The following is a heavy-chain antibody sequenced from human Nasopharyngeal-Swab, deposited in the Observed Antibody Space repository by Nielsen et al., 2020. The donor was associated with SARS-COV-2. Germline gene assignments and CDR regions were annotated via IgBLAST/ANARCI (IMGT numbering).Heavy chain of an antibody. V-gene: IGHV4-31*03. Sequence: SETLSLTCTVSGGSFSSGGYYWSWIRQHPGKGLEWIGYIYYSGNTYYNPSLKSRVTISVDTSKNQFSLKLSSVTAADTAVYYCARGGLIFGVVNKPFDYWGQGTLVTVSS. D-gene: IGHD3-3*01. CDR2: IYYSGNT. J-gene: IGHJ4*02. CDR3: ARGGLIFGVVNKPFDY. CDR1: GGSFSSGGYY.